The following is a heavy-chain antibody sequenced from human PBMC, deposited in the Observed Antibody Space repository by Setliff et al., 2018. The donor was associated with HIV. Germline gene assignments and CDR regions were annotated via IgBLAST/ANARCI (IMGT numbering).Heavy chain of an antibody. V-gene: IGHV4-59*12. CDR3: ARDRREEGMVRGVGLYYYYYMDV. CDR2: IYYSGNT. Sequence: PSETLSLTCTVSGGSITGYYWSWIRQPPGKGLEWIGWIYYSGNTRYNPSLKSRVTMSVDTSKNQFSLILSSVTAADTAVYYCARDRREEGMVRGVGLYYYYYMDVWGKGTTVTVSS. CDR1: GGSITGYY. J-gene: IGHJ6*03. D-gene: IGHD3-10*01.